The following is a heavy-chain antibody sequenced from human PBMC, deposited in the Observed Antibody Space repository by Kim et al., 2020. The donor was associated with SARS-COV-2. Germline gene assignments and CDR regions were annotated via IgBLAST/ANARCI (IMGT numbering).Heavy chain of an antibody. CDR1: GYTFTSYG. D-gene: IGHD2-2*02. Sequence: ASVKVSCKASGYTFTSYGISWVRQAPGQGLEWMGWISAYNGNTNYAQKLQGRVTMTTDTSTSTAYMELRSLRSDDTAVYYCAVPWDCSSTSCYTDFDYWGQGTLVTVSS. V-gene: IGHV1-18*04. CDR3: AVPWDCSSTSCYTDFDY. CDR2: ISAYNGNT. J-gene: IGHJ4*02.